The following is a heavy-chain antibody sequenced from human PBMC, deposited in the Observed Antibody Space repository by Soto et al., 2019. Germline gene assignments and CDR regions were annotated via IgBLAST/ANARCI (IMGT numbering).Heavy chain of an antibody. J-gene: IGHJ6*02. V-gene: IGHV4-30-4*01. CDR2: IYYSGST. Sequence: QVQLQESGPGLVKPSQTLSLTCTVSGGSISSGDYYWSWIRQPPGKGLEWIGYIYYSGSTYYNPSLKSRVTISVDTSKNQFSLKLSSVTAADTAVYYCARFVRHREWLLRTYYYYGMDVWGQGTTVNVSS. CDR1: GGSISSGDYY. D-gene: IGHD3-3*01. CDR3: ARFVRHREWLLRTYYYYGMDV.